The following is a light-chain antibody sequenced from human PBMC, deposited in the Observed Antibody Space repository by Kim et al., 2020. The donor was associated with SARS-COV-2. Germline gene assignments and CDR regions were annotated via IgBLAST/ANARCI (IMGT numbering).Light chain of an antibody. CDR2: DAS. Sequence: SASVGDRVPITCRASQSISSWLAWYQQKPGKAPTLLIYDASSLESGVPSRFSGSGSGTEFTLTISSLQPDDFATYYCQQYNSYSPTFGQGTKLEI. CDR3: QQYNSYSPT. V-gene: IGKV1-5*01. CDR1: QSISSW. J-gene: IGKJ2*01.